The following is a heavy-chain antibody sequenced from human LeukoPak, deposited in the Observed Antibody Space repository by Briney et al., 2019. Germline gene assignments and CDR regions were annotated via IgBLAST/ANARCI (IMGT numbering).Heavy chain of an antibody. J-gene: IGHJ4*02. Sequence: SGTLSLTCTVSGGSISSSSYYWGWIRQPPGKGLEWIGSIYYSGGTYYNPSLKSRVTISVDTSKNQFSLKLSSVTAADTAVYYCAGHKDYGGNFWVDYWGQGTLVTVSS. V-gene: IGHV4-39*07. CDR2: IYYSGGT. D-gene: IGHD4-23*01. CDR1: GGSISSSSYY. CDR3: AGHKDYGGNFWVDY.